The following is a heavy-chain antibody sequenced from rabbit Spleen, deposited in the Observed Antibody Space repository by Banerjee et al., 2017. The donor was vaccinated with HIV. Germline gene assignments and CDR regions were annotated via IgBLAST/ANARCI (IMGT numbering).Heavy chain of an antibody. V-gene: IGHV1S40*01. Sequence: QSLEESGGDLVKPGASLTLTCTASGFTINNSYYMCWVRQAPGKGLECIACIYAGSSGSTYYANWAKGRFTISKASSTTVTLQMTSLTAADTATYFCARDLAGVIGWNFGWWGQGTLVTVS. CDR1: GFTINNSYY. D-gene: IGHD4-1*01. J-gene: IGHJ4*01. CDR3: ARDLAGVIGWNFGW. CDR2: IYAGSSGST.